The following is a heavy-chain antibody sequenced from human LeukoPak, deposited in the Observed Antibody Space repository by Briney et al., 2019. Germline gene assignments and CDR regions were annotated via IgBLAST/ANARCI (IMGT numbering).Heavy chain of an antibody. Sequence: SGPTLVKPTQTLTLTCTFSGFSLITAGAGVGWIRQPPGQALEWLALIYWTDEKQYSPSLSSRLTVTKDTSKNQVVLTMTNMDPVDTATYFCAHISTSGTTTRFDYWGQGTPVTVSS. J-gene: IGHJ4*02. D-gene: IGHD1-1*01. CDR3: AHISTSGTTTRFDY. CDR2: IYWTDEK. V-gene: IGHV2-5*01. CDR1: GFSLITAGAG.